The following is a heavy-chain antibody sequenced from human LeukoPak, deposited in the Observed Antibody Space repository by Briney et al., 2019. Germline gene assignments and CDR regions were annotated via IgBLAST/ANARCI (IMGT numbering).Heavy chain of an antibody. CDR1: GFPFSIYG. Sequence: GGSLRLSCSVSGFPFSIYGMHWVRQAPGKGLEGVAFIRYDGSDKYYADSVKGRFTISRDNSKNTLYLQMNSLRAEDTAIYYCAKSRAPDTTLLFDYWGQGTLVTVSS. CDR3: AKSRAPDTTLLFDY. CDR2: IRYDGSDK. V-gene: IGHV3-30*02. D-gene: IGHD1-1*01. J-gene: IGHJ4*02.